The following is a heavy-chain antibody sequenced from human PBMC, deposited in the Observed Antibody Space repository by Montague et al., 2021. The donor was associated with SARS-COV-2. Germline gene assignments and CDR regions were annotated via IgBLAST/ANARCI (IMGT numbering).Heavy chain of an antibody. CDR2: FFYGGIT. CDR3: VRRRNPDY. CDR1: GFSITSSLYY. J-gene: IGHJ4*01. Sequence: SETLSLTCTVSGFSITSSLYYWGWIRQPPGKGLEWIGSFFYGGITYYNPSLKSRVTISADTSKNQFSLRLTSVTAADTAVYYCVRRRNPDYWGHGTLVTVSS. V-gene: IGHV4-39*01. D-gene: IGHD1-14*01.